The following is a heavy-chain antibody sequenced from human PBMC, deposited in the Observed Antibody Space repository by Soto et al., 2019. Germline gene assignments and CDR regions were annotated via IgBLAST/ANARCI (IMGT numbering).Heavy chain of an antibody. V-gene: IGHV3-66*01. J-gene: IGHJ4*02. D-gene: IGHD6-13*01. CDR1: GFTVSRYY. Sequence: PGGSLRLSFAASGFTVSRYYMSWVRQAPGKGLEWVSVIYSAGSADFADSVKGRFTISRDNSKNTLYLQMSSLRAEDTAVYYCARVPSSSYHYFDYWGQGTLVTVSS. CDR2: IYSAGSA. CDR3: ARVPSSSYHYFDY.